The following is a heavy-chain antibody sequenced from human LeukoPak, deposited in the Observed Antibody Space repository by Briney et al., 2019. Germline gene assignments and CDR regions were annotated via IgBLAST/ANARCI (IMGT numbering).Heavy chain of an antibody. CDR3: AREDRDYYGSGSYYGPFDY. CDR2: IYYSGST. CDR1: GGSISSYY. J-gene: IGHJ4*02. D-gene: IGHD3-10*01. V-gene: IGHV4-59*01. Sequence: SETLSLTCTVSGGSISSYYWSWIRQPPGKGPEWIGYIYYSGSTNYNPSLKSRVTISVDTSKNQFSLKLSSVTAADTAVYYCAREDRDYYGSGSYYGPFDYWGQGTLVTVSS.